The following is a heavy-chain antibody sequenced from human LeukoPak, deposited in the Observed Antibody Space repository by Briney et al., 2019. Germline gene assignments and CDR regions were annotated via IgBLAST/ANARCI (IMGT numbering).Heavy chain of an antibody. CDR2: IYYSGST. J-gene: IGHJ4*02. D-gene: IGHD2-15*01. CDR3: ASKHARYCSGGSCYPDY. CDR1: GGSISSGGYY. Sequence: SETLSLTCTVSGGSISSGGYYWSWIRQHPGKGLEWIGYIYYSGSTYYNPSLRSRVTISVDTSKNQFSLKLSSVTAADTAVYYCASKHARYCSGGSCYPDYWGQGTLVTVSS. V-gene: IGHV4-31*03.